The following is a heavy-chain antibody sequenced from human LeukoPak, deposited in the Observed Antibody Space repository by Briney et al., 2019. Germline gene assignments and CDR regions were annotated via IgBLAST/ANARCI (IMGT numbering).Heavy chain of an antibody. CDR1: GYTFTNYA. CDR3: AREGYVSGYDYFDY. V-gene: IGHV1-3*04. CDR2: INTGNGNT. D-gene: IGHD5-12*01. Sequence: GASVKVSCKASGYTFTNYALHWVRQAPGQRLEWMGWINTGNGNTKYSQKFQGRVTITADESTSTAYMELSSLRSEDTAVYYCAREGYVSGYDYFDYWGQGTLVTVSS. J-gene: IGHJ4*02.